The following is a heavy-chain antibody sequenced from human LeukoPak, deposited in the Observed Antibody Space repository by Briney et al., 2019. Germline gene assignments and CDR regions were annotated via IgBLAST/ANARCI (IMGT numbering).Heavy chain of an antibody. D-gene: IGHD3-3*01. CDR3: ARALILPDAFDI. Sequence: ASVKVSCKASGYTFTSYGISWARQAPGQGLEWMGWINPNSGGTNYAQKFQGRVTMTRDTSISTAYMELSRLRSDDTAVYYCARALILPDAFDIWGQGKMVPVS. J-gene: IGHJ3*02. CDR1: GYTFTSYG. V-gene: IGHV1-2*02. CDR2: INPNSGGT.